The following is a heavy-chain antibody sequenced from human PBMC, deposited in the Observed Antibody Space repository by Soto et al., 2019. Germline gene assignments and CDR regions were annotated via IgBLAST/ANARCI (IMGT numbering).Heavy chain of an antibody. D-gene: IGHD1-1*01. CDR1: GYAFTTYG. Sequence: QVHLVQSGAEVKKPGASVKVSCKGSGYAFTTYGITWVRQAPGQGLEWMGWISAHNGNTNYAQKLQGRVTVTRDTTTSTAYMDLRSLRSDATPVYSCARGRYGDSWGQGALVTGSS. CDR3: ARGRYGDS. J-gene: IGHJ4*02. V-gene: IGHV1-18*01. CDR2: ISAHNGNT.